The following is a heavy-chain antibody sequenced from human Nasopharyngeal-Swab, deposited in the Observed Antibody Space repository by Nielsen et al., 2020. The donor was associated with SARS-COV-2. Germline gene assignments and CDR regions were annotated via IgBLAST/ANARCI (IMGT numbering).Heavy chain of an antibody. CDR3: ASSTAAGTNYYYYMDV. J-gene: IGHJ6*03. CDR2: INAGNGNT. D-gene: IGHD6-13*01. Sequence: WVRQAPGQRLEWMGWINAGNGNTKYSQKFQGRATITRDTSASTAYMELSSLRSEDTAVYYCASSTAAGTNYYYYMDVWGKGTTVTVSS. V-gene: IGHV1-3*01.